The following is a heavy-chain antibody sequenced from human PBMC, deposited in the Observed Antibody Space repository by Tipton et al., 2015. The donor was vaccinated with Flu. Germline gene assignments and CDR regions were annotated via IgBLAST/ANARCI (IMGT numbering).Heavy chain of an antibody. CDR2: IYYSGST. Sequence: TLSLTCTVSGGSISSYYWSWIRQPPGKGLEWIGYIYYSGSTNYNPSLKSRVTISVDTSKNQFSLMLSSVTAADTAVYYCAMGDGDSDYWGQGTLVTVSS. V-gene: IGHV4-59*01. CDR3: AMGDGDSDY. CDR1: GGSISSYY. D-gene: IGHD4-17*01. J-gene: IGHJ4*02.